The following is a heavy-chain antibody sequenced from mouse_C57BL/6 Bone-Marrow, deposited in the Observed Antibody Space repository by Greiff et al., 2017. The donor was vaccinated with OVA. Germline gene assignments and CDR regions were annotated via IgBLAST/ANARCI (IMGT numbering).Heavy chain of an antibody. CDR3: ARRYRGYFDY. V-gene: IGHV1-63*01. CDR2: IYPGGGYT. CDR1: GYTFTNYW. Sequence: VQLQQSGAELVRPGTSVKMSCKASGYTFTNYWIGWAKQRPGHGLEWIGDIYPGGGYTNYNEKFKGKATLTVDTSSSAAYMELRSLTSEDSAVYFCARRYRGYFDYWGQGTTRTVSS. D-gene: IGHD1-1*01. J-gene: IGHJ2*01.